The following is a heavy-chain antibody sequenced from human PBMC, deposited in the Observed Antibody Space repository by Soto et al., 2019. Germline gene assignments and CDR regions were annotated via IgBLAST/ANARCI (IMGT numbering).Heavy chain of an antibody. V-gene: IGHV4-38-2*01. CDR3: SSGWKEVASAY. CDR1: GYSISSGYY. CDR2: IHHGGSP. Sequence: SETLSLTCDVSGYSISSGYYWGWIRQSPGKGLEWIGSIHHGGSPLYNPSLKGRVAISINTSKNQLSLNLCSVTAADTAVYYCSSGWKEVASAYWAQGPLVTVSS. J-gene: IGHJ4*02. D-gene: IGHD1-1*01.